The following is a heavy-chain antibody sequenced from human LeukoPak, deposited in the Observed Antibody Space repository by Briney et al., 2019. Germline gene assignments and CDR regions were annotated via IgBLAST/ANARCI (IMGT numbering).Heavy chain of an antibody. Sequence: PGGSLRLSCAASGFTFNSYAMSWVRQAPGKGLEWVSAIGGSGGSTYYADSVKGRFTISRDNSKNTLYLQMNSLRAEVTAVYYCAKLPSYGDYGVYWYFDLWGRGTLVTVSS. D-gene: IGHD4-17*01. CDR1: GFTFNSYA. V-gene: IGHV3-23*01. CDR3: AKLPSYGDYGVYWYFDL. CDR2: IGGSGGST. J-gene: IGHJ2*01.